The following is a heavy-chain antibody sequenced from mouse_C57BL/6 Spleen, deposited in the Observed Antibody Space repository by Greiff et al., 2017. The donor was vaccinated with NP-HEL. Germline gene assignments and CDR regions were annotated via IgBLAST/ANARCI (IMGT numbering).Heavy chain of an antibody. D-gene: IGHD2-10*01. V-gene: IGHV5-6*01. CDR1: GFTFSSYG. J-gene: IGHJ1*03. CDR2: ISSGGSYT. Sequence: EVKLMESGGDLVKPGGSLKLSCAASGFTFSSYGMSWVRQTPDKRLEWVATISSGGSYTYYPDSVKGRFTISRDNAKNTLYLQVSSLKSEDTAMYYCARPYYGNSYWYFDVWGKGTTVTVSS. CDR3: ARPYYGNSYWYFDV.